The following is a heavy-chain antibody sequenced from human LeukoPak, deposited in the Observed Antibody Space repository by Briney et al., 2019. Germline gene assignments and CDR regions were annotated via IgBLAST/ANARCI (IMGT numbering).Heavy chain of an antibody. CDR3: ARSYYYGSGSDY. CDR1: GFTFSNSW. J-gene: IGHJ4*02. CDR2: IKQDGSEK. V-gene: IGHV3-7*01. D-gene: IGHD3-10*01. Sequence: GGSLRLSCVASGFTFSNSWMHWVRQAPGKGLEWVANIKQDGSEKYYVDSVKGRFTISRDNAKNSLYLQMNSLRAEDTAVYYCARSYYYGSGSDYWGQGTLVTVSS.